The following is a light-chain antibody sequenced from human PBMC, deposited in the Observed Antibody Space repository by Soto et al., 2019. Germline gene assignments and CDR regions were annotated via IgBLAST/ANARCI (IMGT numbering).Light chain of an antibody. J-gene: IGKJ5*01. CDR1: QSISTY. V-gene: IGKV1-39*01. CDR2: ATS. Sequence: IQMPKSPSSLSASVGDRVTITCRASQSISTYLHWYQQKPGTAPKLLIYATSNLQSGVPARFSGSGSGTEFTLTISSLQSEDFAVYYCQQYNNWPLNVGKVTRL. CDR3: QQYNNWPLN.